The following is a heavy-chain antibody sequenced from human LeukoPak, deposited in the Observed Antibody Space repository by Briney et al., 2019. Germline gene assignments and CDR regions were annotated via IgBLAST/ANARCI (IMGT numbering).Heavy chain of an antibody. Sequence: SETLSLTCTVSGGSISSSSYYGGWIRQPPGKGLEWIGSIYYSGSTYYNPSLKSRVTISVDTSKNQFSLKLSSVTAADTAVYSCARRPYDSSGYYYVNLFCDLWGRGTLVTVSS. CDR2: IYYSGST. D-gene: IGHD3-22*01. CDR3: ARRPYDSSGYYYVNLFCDL. J-gene: IGHJ2*01. V-gene: IGHV4-39*01. CDR1: GGSISSSSYY.